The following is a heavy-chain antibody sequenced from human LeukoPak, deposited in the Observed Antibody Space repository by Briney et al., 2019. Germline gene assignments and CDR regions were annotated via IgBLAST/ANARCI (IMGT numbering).Heavy chain of an antibody. D-gene: IGHD3-22*01. CDR3: ARGVTMIGRLRFDP. J-gene: IGHJ5*02. CDR2: LYHTGST. CDR1: DDSISSGYY. Sequence: SETLSLTCTVSDDSISSGYYWGWIRQPPGKGLEWIGRLYHTGSTYYNPSLKSRVTISIDTSKKQFSLRLSSVTAADTAVYYYARGVTMIGRLRFDPWGQGTLVTVSS. V-gene: IGHV4-38-2*02.